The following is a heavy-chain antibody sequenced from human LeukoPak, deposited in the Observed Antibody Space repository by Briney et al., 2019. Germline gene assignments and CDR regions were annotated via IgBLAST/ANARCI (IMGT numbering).Heavy chain of an antibody. Sequence: GGSLRLSCAASGFTFSSYGMHWVRQAPGKGLEWVAVISYGGSNKYYADSVKGRFTISRDNSKNTLYLQMNSLRAEDTAVYYCAKDLGYYDSSGYYYWGQGTLVTVSS. J-gene: IGHJ4*02. V-gene: IGHV3-30*18. D-gene: IGHD3-22*01. CDR3: AKDLGYYDSSGYYY. CDR2: ISYGGSNK. CDR1: GFTFSSYG.